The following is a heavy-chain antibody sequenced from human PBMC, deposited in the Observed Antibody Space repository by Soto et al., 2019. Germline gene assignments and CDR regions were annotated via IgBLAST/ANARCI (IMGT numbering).Heavy chain of an antibody. J-gene: IGHJ4*02. CDR1: GGSFSGYY. Sequence: SETLSLTCAVYGGSFSGYYWSWIRQPPGKGLEWIGEINHSGSTNYNPSLKSRITISVDTSKNQFSLKLSSGTAADTAVYYCARSGHIAVDRRSYFDYWGQGTLVTVSS. CDR2: INHSGST. V-gene: IGHV4-34*01. D-gene: IGHD6-19*01. CDR3: ARSGHIAVDRRSYFDY.